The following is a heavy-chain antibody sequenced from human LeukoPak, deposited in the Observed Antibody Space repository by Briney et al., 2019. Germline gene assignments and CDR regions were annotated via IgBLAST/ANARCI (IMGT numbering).Heavy chain of an antibody. V-gene: IGHV4-59*01. D-gene: IGHD7-27*01. CDR2: IYYSGST. CDR3: ARRLKLGSGLDY. CDR1: GGSISSYY. J-gene: IGHJ4*02. Sequence: PSETLSLTCTVSGGSISSYYWSWIRQPPGKGLEWIGYIYYSGSTNYNPSLKSRVTISVDTSKNQFSLKLSSVTAADTAVYYCARRLKLGSGLDYWGQGTLVTVSS.